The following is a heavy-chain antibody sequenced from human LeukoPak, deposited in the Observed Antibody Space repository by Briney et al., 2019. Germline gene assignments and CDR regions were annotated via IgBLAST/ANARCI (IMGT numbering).Heavy chain of an antibody. CDR1: GYTFTGYY. Sequence: ASVKVSCKASGYTFTGYYKHWVRQAPGQGLEWMGWINPNSGGTNYAQKFQGWVTMTRDTSISTAYMELSRLRSDDTAVYYCARDPDYGDYYGMDVWGQGTTVTVSS. CDR2: INPNSGGT. V-gene: IGHV1-2*04. D-gene: IGHD4-17*01. J-gene: IGHJ6*02. CDR3: ARDPDYGDYYGMDV.